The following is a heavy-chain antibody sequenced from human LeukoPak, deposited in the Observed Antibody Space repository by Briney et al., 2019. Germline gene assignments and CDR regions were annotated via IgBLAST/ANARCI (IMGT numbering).Heavy chain of an antibody. V-gene: IGHV3-66*01. CDR1: GFTFSSYA. CDR2: IYSGGST. J-gene: IGHJ4*02. CDR3: ARGPYDYRLIDY. Sequence: GGSLRLSCAASGFTFSSYAMSWVRQAPGKGLEWVSVIYSGGSTYYADSVKGRFTISRDNSKNTLYLQMNSLRAEDTAVYYCARGPYDYRLIDYWGQETLVTVSS. D-gene: IGHD4-4*01.